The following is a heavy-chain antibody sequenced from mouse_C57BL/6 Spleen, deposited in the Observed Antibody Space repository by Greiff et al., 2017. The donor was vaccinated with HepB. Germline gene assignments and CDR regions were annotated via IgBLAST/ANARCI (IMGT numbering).Heavy chain of an antibody. J-gene: IGHJ3*01. V-gene: IGHV2-5*01. CDR3: AKNGDYYGSSPAWFAY. Sequence: QVQLQQSGPGLVQPSQSLSITCTVSGFSLTSYGVHWVRQSPGKGLEWLGVIWRGGSTDYNAAFMSRLSITKDNSKSHVFFKMNSLQADDTAIYYCAKNGDYYGSSPAWFAYWGQGTLVTVSA. CDR2: IWRGGST. D-gene: IGHD1-1*01. CDR1: GFSLTSYG.